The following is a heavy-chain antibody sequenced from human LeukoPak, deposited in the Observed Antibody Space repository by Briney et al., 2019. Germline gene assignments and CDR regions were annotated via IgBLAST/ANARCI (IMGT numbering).Heavy chain of an antibody. CDR2: INPNSGGT. D-gene: IGHD6-6*01. Sequence: ASVKVSCKASGYTFTGYYIHWVRQAPEQGFEWMGRINPNSGGTNYAQKFQDRVTMTRDTTISTAYMELSRLRSDDTAVYYCTRDSYSSSSVDYWGQGALVTVSS. CDR1: GYTFTGYY. V-gene: IGHV1-2*06. CDR3: TRDSYSSSSVDY. J-gene: IGHJ4*02.